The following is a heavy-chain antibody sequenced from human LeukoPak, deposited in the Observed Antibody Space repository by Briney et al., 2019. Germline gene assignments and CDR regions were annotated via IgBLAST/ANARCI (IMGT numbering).Heavy chain of an antibody. CDR1: GYSFTSYW. J-gene: IGHJ4*02. V-gene: IGHV5-51*01. D-gene: IGHD3-10*01. CDR3: ARLLGVLWFGEGYFDY. CDR2: IYPGDSDT. Sequence: GESLKISCKGSGYSFTSYWIGWVRQMPGKGLEWMGIIYPGDSDTRYSPSFQGQVTISADKSISTAYLQWSSPKASDTAMYYCARLLGVLWFGEGYFDYWGQGTLVTVSS.